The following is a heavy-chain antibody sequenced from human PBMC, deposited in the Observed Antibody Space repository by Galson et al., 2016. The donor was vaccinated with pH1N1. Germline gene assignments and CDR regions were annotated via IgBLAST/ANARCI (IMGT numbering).Heavy chain of an antibody. J-gene: IGHJ4*02. D-gene: IGHD6-19*01. V-gene: IGHV4-61*09. CDR2: IYTSGST. Sequence: LSLTCTVSGGSISSGSYYWSWIRQPAGKGLEWIGYIYTSGSTSYNPSLKSRVTMTVDTSKNQFSLKLTSVTAAATAVYYCARGLAVAGTFCFDSWGQGTLVTVSS. CDR3: ARGLAVAGTFCFDS. CDR1: GGSISSGSYY.